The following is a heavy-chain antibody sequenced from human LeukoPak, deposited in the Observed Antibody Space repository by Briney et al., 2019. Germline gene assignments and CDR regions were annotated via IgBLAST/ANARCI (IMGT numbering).Heavy chain of an antibody. V-gene: IGHV1-18*01. CDR1: GYTFTSYG. CDR3: AKVYGDYPDYYGMDV. D-gene: IGHD4-17*01. J-gene: IGHJ6*02. Sequence: GASVKVSCTASGYTFTSYGISWVRQAPGQGLEWMGWISAYNGNTNYAQKLQGRVTMTTDTSTSTAYMELRSLRSDDTAVYYCAKVYGDYPDYYGMDVWGQGTTVTVSS. CDR2: ISAYNGNT.